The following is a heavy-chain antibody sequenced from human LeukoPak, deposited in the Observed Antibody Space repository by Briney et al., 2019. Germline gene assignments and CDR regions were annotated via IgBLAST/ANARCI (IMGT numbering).Heavy chain of an antibody. CDR2: IKQDGSEK. CDR3: ARLKYYYDSSGYPPAFDY. D-gene: IGHD3-22*01. J-gene: IGHJ4*02. V-gene: IGHV3-7*03. CDR1: GFTFSSDW. Sequence: PGESLRLSCAASGFTFSSDWMSWVRQAPGKGLEWVANIKQDGSEKYYVDSVKGRFTISRDNAKNSLYLQMNSLRAEDTAVYYCARLKYYYDSSGYPPAFDYWGQGTLATVSS.